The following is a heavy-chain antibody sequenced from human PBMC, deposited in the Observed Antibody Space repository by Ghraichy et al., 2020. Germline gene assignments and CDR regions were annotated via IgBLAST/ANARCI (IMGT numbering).Heavy chain of an antibody. CDR1: GFTFSNYA. CDR3: AKMWKYSSSSQDS. J-gene: IGHJ4*02. V-gene: IGHV3-23*01. CDR2: ISGGGGNT. Sequence: GGSLRLSCAASGFTFSNYAMSWVRRAPGKGLEWVSGISGGGGNTYYADSVKGRFTISRDNSKKTLYLQMNSLRVEDTAVYYCAKMWKYSSSSQDSWGQGTLVTVSS. D-gene: IGHD6-19*01.